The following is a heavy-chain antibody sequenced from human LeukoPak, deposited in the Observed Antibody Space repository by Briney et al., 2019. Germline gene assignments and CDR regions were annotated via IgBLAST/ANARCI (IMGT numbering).Heavy chain of an antibody. Sequence: SETLSLTCTVSGGSISSYYWSWIWQPPGKGLEWIGYIYYSGSTNYNPSLKSRVTISVDTSKNQFSLKLSSVTAADTAVYYCASQSWDSSGYYFDYWGQGTLVTVSS. CDR3: ASQSWDSSGYYFDY. V-gene: IGHV4-59*01. J-gene: IGHJ4*02. CDR2: IYYSGST. D-gene: IGHD3-22*01. CDR1: GGSISSYY.